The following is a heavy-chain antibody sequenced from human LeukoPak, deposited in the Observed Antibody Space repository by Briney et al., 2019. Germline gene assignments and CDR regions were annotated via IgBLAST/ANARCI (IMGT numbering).Heavy chain of an antibody. CDR2: ITTGDGNT. J-gene: IGHJ4*02. Sequence: GGSLRLSCTASGFTFSSYTMTWVHQAPGKGLKWVSTITTGDGNTYYADSVKGRFTVSRDDSKNTLYLQMNSLRAEDTAVYYCAKDGGLWVSAHWGDSWGRGTLVTVSS. V-gene: IGHV3-23*01. CDR1: GFTFSSYT. CDR3: AKDGGLWVSAHWGDS. D-gene: IGHD7-27*01.